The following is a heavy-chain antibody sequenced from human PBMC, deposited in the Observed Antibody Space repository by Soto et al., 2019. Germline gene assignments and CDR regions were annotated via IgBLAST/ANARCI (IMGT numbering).Heavy chain of an antibody. CDR3: AKKYHCGSGSYLYYFDY. CDR1: GFTFSNYA. Sequence: EVQLLESGGGLVQPGGSLRLSCAASGFTFSNYAMSWVRQAPGKGLEWVSAVGGSGASTYYADSVKGRFTISRDNSKNTLYLQMNSLRAEDTALYYCAKKYHCGSGSYLYYFDYWGQGTLVTVSS. V-gene: IGHV3-23*01. J-gene: IGHJ4*02. D-gene: IGHD3-10*01. CDR2: VGGSGAST.